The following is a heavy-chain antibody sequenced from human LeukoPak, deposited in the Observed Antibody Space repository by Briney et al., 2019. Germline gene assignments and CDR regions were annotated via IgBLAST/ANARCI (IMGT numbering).Heavy chain of an antibody. CDR1: GGSISSYY. V-gene: IGHV4-59*08. Sequence: SETLSLTCTVSGGSISSYYWSWIRQPPGKGLEWIGYIYYSGSTNYNPSLKSRVTISVDTSKNQFSLKLSSVTAADTDVYYCARGTGIGGSCYWSLRPPFVAFDTWGQGTM. J-gene: IGHJ3*02. D-gene: IGHD2-15*01. CDR3: ARGTGIGGSCYWSLRPPFVAFDT. CDR2: IYYSGST.